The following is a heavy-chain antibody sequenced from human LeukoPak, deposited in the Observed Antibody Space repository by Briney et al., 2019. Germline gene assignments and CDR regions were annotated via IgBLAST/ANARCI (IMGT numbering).Heavy chain of an antibody. CDR3: ARAGKSGIAAAGTSYYYYYMDV. J-gene: IGHJ6*03. D-gene: IGHD6-13*01. CDR1: GGTFSSYA. Sequence: ASVKVSCKASGGTFSSYAISWMRQAPGQGLEWMGGIIPIFGTANYAQKFQGRVTITADESTSTAYMELSSLRSEDTAVYYCARAGKSGIAAAGTSYYYYYMDVWGKGTTVTVSS. CDR2: IIPIFGTA. V-gene: IGHV1-69*13.